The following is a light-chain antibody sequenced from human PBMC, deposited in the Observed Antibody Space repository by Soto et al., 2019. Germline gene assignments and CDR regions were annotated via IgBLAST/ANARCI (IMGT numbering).Light chain of an antibody. CDR1: QSVGNY. V-gene: IGKV3-11*01. Sequence: EFVLTQSPAILSLSPGEGATLSCWASQSVGNYLAWYQQKPGQAPRLLIYDASNRANGIPARFSGSGYGTDFTLTISSLEPEDFAVYYCHQRRNWLFSFGPGTKVDMK. CDR2: DAS. CDR3: HQRRNWLFS. J-gene: IGKJ3*01.